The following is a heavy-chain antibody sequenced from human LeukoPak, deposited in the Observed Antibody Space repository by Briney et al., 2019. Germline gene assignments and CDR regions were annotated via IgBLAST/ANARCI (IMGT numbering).Heavy chain of an antibody. Sequence: GGSLRLSCAASGFPFSNAWMNWVRQAPGKGLEWVGRIKSKTDGGTTDYAAPVKGRFTLSRDDSETTLFLQMNSLKTEDTAVYFCATQDIRKSGYNYDSPVFDPWGQGTLVTVST. CDR2: IKSKTDGGTT. V-gene: IGHV3-15*01. CDR3: ATQDIRKSGYNYDSPVFDP. J-gene: IGHJ5*02. CDR1: GFPFSNAW. D-gene: IGHD3-3*01.